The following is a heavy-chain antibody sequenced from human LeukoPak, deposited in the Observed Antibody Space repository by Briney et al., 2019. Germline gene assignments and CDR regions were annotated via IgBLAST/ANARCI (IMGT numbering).Heavy chain of an antibody. J-gene: IGHJ6*02. CDR2: ISYDGSNK. CDR3: AVLRYFDWLSLSRYYYGMDV. D-gene: IGHD3-9*01. V-gene: IGHV3-30*03. Sequence: PGGSLRLSCAASGFTFSSYGMHWVRQAPGKGLEWVAVISYDGSNKYYADSVKGRFTISRDNSKNTLYLQMNSLRAEDTAVYYCAVLRYFDWLSLSRYYYGMDVWGQGTTVTVSS. CDR1: GFTFSSYG.